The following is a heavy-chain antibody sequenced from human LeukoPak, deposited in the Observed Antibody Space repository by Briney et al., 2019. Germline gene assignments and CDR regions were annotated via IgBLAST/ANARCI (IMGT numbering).Heavy chain of an antibody. CDR2: IRSKAYRGTA. D-gene: IGHD2-15*01. J-gene: IGHJ4*02. CDR3: SRGGIDCSGDSCYSVSLDQ. Sequence: GGSLRLSCTTSGFTVSYYALTWVRQAPGKGLEWVGFIRSKAYRGTAEYAASVKGRFTISRDDSKSIAYQQMNSLKTEDTAVYFCSRGGIDCSGDSCYSVSLDQWGQGALVTVSS. V-gene: IGHV3-49*04. CDR1: GFTVSYYA.